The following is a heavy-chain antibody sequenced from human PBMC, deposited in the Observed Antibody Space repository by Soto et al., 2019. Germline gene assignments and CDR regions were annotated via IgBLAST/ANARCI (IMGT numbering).Heavy chain of an antibody. D-gene: IGHD1-1*01. Sequence: PSETLSLTCTVSGGSISGDYWGWIRQPPGKGLEWIATIYYSGRTFYNPSLESRVTIYVDTSRDQFSLKLTSVTAADTAVYYCARLPRTTTSDSGTDFWGQGTLVTVSS. V-gene: IGHV4-39*01. CDR3: ARLPRTTTSDSGTDF. CDR2: IYYSGRT. CDR1: GGSISGDY. J-gene: IGHJ4*02.